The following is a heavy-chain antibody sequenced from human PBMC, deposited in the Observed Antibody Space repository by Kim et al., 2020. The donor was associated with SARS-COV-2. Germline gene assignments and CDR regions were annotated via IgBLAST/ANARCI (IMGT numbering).Heavy chain of an antibody. CDR1: GYSFTTYA. J-gene: IGHJ4*02. Sequence: ASVKVSCTASGYSFTTYAIHWVRQAPGQGLEWMGWITAGNHNTKYSQKFQGRVIITGDTSASTAYMELYSLTSEDTAIYYCARFGITSSLYYDYWGQGTLVTVSP. D-gene: IGHD2-2*01. CDR3: ARFGITSSLYYDY. V-gene: IGHV1-3*01. CDR2: ITAGNHNT.